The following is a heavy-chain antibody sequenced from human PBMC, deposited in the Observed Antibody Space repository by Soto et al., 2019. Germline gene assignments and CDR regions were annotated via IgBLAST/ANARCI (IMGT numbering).Heavy chain of an antibody. CDR3: TRDGGGLGV. CDR1: GFTFSSYS. V-gene: IGHV3-74*01. D-gene: IGHD3-3*01. CDR2: INNDGSGI. Sequence: GGSLRLSCAASGFTFSSYSMNWVRQAPGKGLVWVSRINNDGSGIYYADSVKGRFTISRDDAKNTLFLQMNSLRAEDTAVYYCTRDGGGLGVWGQGTTVTVSS. J-gene: IGHJ6*02.